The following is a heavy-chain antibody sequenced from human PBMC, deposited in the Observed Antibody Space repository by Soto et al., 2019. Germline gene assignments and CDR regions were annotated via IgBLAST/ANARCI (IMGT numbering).Heavy chain of an antibody. CDR3: AGTDYYGSGSYLGWFDP. CDR2: INHSGST. Sequence: SETLSLTCAVYGGSFSGYYWSWIRQPPGKGLEWIGEINHSGSTNYNPSLKSRVTISVDTSKNQFSLKLSSVTAADTAVYYCAGTDYYGSGSYLGWFDPWGQGTLVTVSS. D-gene: IGHD3-10*01. CDR1: GGSFSGYY. J-gene: IGHJ5*02. V-gene: IGHV4-34*01.